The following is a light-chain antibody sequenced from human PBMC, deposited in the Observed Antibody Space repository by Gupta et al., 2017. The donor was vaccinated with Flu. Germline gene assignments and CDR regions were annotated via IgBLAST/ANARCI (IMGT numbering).Light chain of an antibody. Sequence: IVITQCPEFLAVSRSERDSLNCKTSQSNSANFNNKSYLTWYQHKPGQHPRLLIYWASVRESGVPDRFGGSGSGTNFTLTISSLQSTDLAVYYCLQYHGPLYTFGQGTKLEIK. V-gene: IGKV4-1*01. CDR1: QSNSANFNNKSY. J-gene: IGKJ2*01. CDR3: LQYHGPLYT. CDR2: WAS.